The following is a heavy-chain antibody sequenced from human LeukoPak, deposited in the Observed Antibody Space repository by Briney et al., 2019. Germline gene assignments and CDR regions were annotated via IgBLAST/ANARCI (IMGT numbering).Heavy chain of an antibody. D-gene: IGHD3-3*01. CDR1: GFTVSSNY. J-gene: IGHJ4*02. CDR3: ARDSAVLRFLEWSSGDY. Sequence: GGSLRLSCAAPGFTVSSNYMSWVRQAPGKGLEWVSVIYSGGSTYYADSVKGRFTVSRDNSKNTLYLQMNSLRAEDTAVYYCARDSAVLRFLEWSSGDYWGQGTLVTVSS. CDR2: IYSGGST. V-gene: IGHV3-53*05.